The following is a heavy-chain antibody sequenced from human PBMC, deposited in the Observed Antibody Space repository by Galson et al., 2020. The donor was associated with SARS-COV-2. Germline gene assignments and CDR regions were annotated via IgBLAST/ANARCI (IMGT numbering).Heavy chain of an antibody. Sequence: SETLSLTCAVSGYSISSGYHWGWLRQPPGKGLECIGSTYHSGNTYYNPSLESRVTISVDTSKNQFSLKLRSVTAADTAVYYCARGIEFRPYSAFKNWGQGILVTVSS. CDR2: TYHSGNT. CDR3: ARGIEFRPYSAFKN. J-gene: IGHJ4*02. CDR1: GYSISSGYH. V-gene: IGHV4-38-2*01. D-gene: IGHD1-26*01.